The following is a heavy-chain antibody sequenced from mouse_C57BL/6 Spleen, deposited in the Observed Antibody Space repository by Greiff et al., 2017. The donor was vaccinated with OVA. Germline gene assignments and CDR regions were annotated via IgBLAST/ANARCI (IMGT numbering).Heavy chain of an antibody. J-gene: IGHJ1*03. CDR2: IDPSDSYT. V-gene: IGHV1-69*01. CDR1: GYTFTSYW. CDR3: ARGEGYYEYAMGG. D-gene: IGHD2-3*01. Sequence: VQLQQPGAELVMPGASVKLSCKASGYTFTSYWMHWVKQRPGQGLEWIGEIDPSDSYTNYNQKFKGKATLTVDKSSSTAYMQLSSLTSEDSAVYYCARGEGYYEYAMGGWGTGTTVTVSS.